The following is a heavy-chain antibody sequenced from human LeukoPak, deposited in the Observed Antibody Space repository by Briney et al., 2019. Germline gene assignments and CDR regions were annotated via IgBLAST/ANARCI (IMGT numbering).Heavy chain of an antibody. J-gene: IGHJ6*03. CDR1: GGSISSYY. CDR3: ARGGGAAAGNYYYYYMDV. Sequence: SETLSLTCTVSGGSISSYYWGWIRQPPGKGLEWIGSIYYSGSTYYNPSLKSRVTISVDTSKNQFSLKLSSVTAADTAVYYCARGGGAAAGNYYYYYMDVWGKGTTVTVSS. CDR2: IYYSGST. D-gene: IGHD6-13*01. V-gene: IGHV4-39*07.